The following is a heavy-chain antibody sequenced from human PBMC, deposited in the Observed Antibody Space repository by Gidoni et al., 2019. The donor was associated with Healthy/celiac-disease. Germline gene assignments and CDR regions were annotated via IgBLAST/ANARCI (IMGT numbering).Heavy chain of an antibody. J-gene: IGHJ4*02. V-gene: IGHV3-53*01. D-gene: IGHD1-26*01. CDR3: ARVVGDTYGY. CDR2: IYSGGST. Sequence: QAPGKGLEWVSVIYSGGSTYYADSVKGRFTISRDNSKNTLYLQMNILRAEDTAVYYCARVVGDTYGYWGQGTLVTVSS.